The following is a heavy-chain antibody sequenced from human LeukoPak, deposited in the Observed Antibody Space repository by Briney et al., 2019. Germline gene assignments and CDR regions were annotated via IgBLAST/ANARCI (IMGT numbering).Heavy chain of an antibody. CDR2: IYYSGTT. Sequence: ASETLSLTCTVSGDSFNNNHYYWAWIRQPPGKGLEWIGSIYYSGTTYYNPSLGSRVTMSVDTSENQLSLKLTSVSAADTALYYCARNSPVYWNSDLWGRGTLVSVSS. CDR1: GDSFNNNHYY. J-gene: IGHJ2*01. CDR3: ARNSPVYWNSDL. D-gene: IGHD2/OR15-2a*01. V-gene: IGHV4-39*01.